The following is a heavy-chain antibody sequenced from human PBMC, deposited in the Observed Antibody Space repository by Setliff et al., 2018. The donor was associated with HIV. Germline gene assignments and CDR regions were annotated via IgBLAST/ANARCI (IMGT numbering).Heavy chain of an antibody. Sequence: GGSLRLSCAASGFTFSSYSMNWVRQAPGKGLEWVSSISSSSSYIYYADSVKGRFTIFRDNSKNTLYLQMNSLRAEDTAVYYCARDRVELFWDGELNYMDVWGKGTTVTVSS. D-gene: IGHD3-10*01. J-gene: IGHJ6*03. CDR1: GFTFSSYS. V-gene: IGHV3-21*01. CDR2: ISSSSSYI. CDR3: ARDRVELFWDGELNYMDV.